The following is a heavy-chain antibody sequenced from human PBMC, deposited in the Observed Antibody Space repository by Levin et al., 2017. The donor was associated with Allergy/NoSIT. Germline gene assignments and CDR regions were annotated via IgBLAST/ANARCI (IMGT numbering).Heavy chain of an antibody. D-gene: IGHD1-26*01. J-gene: IGHJ3*02. Sequence: PSETLSLTCTLSGGFIRTGTYYWTWIRQSPGKGLEWIGYIYSLGNTLYNPSVKTRVLIGLDTSHNQFSLRMTSVTAADTALYYCARGSHPRAGALDIWGQGAMVIVSS. V-gene: IGHV4-31*03. CDR1: GGFIRTGTYY. CDR2: IYSLGNT. CDR3: ARGSHPRAGALDI.